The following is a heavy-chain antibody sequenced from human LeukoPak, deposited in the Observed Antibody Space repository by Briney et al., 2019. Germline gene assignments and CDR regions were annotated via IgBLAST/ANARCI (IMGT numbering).Heavy chain of an antibody. D-gene: IGHD3-22*01. CDR1: GGSISSSNW. V-gene: IGHV4-4*02. Sequence: SETLSLTCAVSGGSISSSNWWSWVRQPPGKGLEWIGEIYHSGSTNYNPSLKSQVTISVDTSKNQFSLKLSSVTAADTAVYYCARQGQGYYDSSGHTAGGWGQGTLVTVSS. J-gene: IGHJ4*02. CDR3: ARQGQGYYDSSGHTAGG. CDR2: IYHSGST.